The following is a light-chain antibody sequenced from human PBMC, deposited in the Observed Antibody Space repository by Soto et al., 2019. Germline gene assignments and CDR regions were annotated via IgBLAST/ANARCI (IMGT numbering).Light chain of an antibody. CDR1: LDIGIY. CDR3: QQSYTAPFT. V-gene: IGKV1-39*01. Sequence: DIQMTQSPSSLSASVGDRVTVTCRASLDIGIYLHWYQQRPGKAPKLLIYAASSLQSGVPSRFSGSGSGTDFTLSINSLQPEDFATYFCQQSYTAPFTFGPGTKVEIK. J-gene: IGKJ3*01. CDR2: AAS.